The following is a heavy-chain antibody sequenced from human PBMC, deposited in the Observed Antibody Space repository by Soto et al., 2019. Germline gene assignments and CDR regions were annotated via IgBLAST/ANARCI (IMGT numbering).Heavy chain of an antibody. D-gene: IGHD6-6*01. CDR2: SSGYNGDI. V-gene: IGHV1-18*01. CDR3: ARDGPLNSARNWFDP. Sequence: QVQLVQSGAEVKKPGASVKVSCKASGYTFTSYGITWVRQAPGQGLEWMGWSSGYNGDIKYAQKFQGRVTMTADTSTSTAYMDLRSLRSDDTAIYFCARDGPLNSARNWFDPWGQGTLVTVSS. J-gene: IGHJ5*02. CDR1: GYTFTSYG.